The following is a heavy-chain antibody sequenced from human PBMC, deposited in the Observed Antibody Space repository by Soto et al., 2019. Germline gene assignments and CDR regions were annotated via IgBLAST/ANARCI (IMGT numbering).Heavy chain of an antibody. J-gene: IGHJ5*02. CDR3: ARDWWFGELDWFDP. D-gene: IGHD3-10*01. CDR1: GGSISSGGYH. V-gene: IGHV4-31*03. Sequence: QVQLQESGPGLVKPSQTLSLTCTVSGGSISSGGYHWSWIRQHPGKGLEWIGYIYYSGSTYYNPSLKSRVTISVDTSKNQFSLKLSSVTAADTAVYYCARDWWFGELDWFDPWGQGTLVTVSS. CDR2: IYYSGST.